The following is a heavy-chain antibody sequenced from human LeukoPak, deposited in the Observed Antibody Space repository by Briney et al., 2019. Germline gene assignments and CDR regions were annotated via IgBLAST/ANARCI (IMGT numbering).Heavy chain of an antibody. CDR3: ARGGRYTYGGDGFDI. Sequence: ASVKVSCKASGYTFIDYYMNWVRQAPGQGLEWMGWINTNTGETNYAQKFQGRVTMTRDTSISTDSMELSRLRSDDTAVYYCARGGRYTYGGDGFDIWGQGTMVTVSS. V-gene: IGHV1-2*02. J-gene: IGHJ3*02. D-gene: IGHD5-18*01. CDR2: INTNTGET. CDR1: GYTFIDYY.